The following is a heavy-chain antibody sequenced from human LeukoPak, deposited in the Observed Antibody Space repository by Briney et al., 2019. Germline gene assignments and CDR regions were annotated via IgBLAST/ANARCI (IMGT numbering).Heavy chain of an antibody. D-gene: IGHD3-10*01. V-gene: IGHV1-3*01. J-gene: IGHJ4*02. Sequence: GASVKVSCKGSGYTFTIYAVHWVRHAPGQRLGWMRGGNGGNGNTECSQKIQGRVTITRDTSASTAYMDLSSLRSAGTAVSYYASEQGIALVRGAYYWGQGPVVTVSS. CDR1: GYTFTIYA. CDR2: GNGGNGNT. CDR3: ASEQGIALVRGAYY.